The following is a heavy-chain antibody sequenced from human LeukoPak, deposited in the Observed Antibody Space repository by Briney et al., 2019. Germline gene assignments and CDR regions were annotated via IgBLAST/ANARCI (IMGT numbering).Heavy chain of an antibody. CDR3: ARDWGLGYCSGGSCPPSR. D-gene: IGHD2-15*01. CDR1: GYTFTGYY. Sequence: GASVKVSCKASGYTFTGYYMHWVRQAPGQGLEWMGWINPNSGGTNYAQKFQGRVTMTRDTSISTAYMELSRLRSDDTAVYYCARDWGLGYCSGGSCPPSRWGQGTLVTVSS. CDR2: INPNSGGT. V-gene: IGHV1-2*02. J-gene: IGHJ4*02.